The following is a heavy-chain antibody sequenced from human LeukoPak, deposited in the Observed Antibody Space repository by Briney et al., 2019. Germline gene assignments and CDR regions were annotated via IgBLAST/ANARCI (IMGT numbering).Heavy chain of an antibody. CDR3: ARKYYYDSSGYYNNWFDP. Sequence: ASVKASCKASGYTFTSYGISWVRQAPGQALEWMGGIIPIFGTANYAQKFQGRVTITADKSTSTAYMELSSLRSEDTAVYYCARKYYYDSSGYYNNWFDPWGQGTLVTVSS. J-gene: IGHJ5*02. V-gene: IGHV1-69*06. CDR2: IIPIFGTA. D-gene: IGHD3-22*01. CDR1: GYTFTSYG.